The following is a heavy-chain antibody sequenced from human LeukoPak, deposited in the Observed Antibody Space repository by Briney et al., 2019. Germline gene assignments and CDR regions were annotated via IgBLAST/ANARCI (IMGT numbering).Heavy chain of an antibody. J-gene: IGHJ3*02. CDR3: ARDPVVVVAATGGYDAFDI. Sequence: SETLSLTCTVSGGSISSSSYYWGWIRQPPGKGLEWIGSIYYSGSTYYNPSLKSRVTISVDTSKNQFSLKLSSVTAADTAVYYCARDPVVVVAATGGYDAFDIWGQGTMVTVSS. CDR2: IYYSGST. CDR1: GGSISSSSYY. V-gene: IGHV4-39*07. D-gene: IGHD2-15*01.